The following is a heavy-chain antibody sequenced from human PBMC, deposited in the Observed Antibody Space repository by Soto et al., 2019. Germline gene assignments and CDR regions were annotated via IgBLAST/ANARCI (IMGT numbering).Heavy chain of an antibody. V-gene: IGHV1-69*01. J-gene: IGHJ4*02. D-gene: IGHD1-26*01. Sequence: QVQLVQSGAEVKKPGSSVKVSCKASGGTFSTYAITWVRQAPGQGLEWLGWIIPICGTTDYARKFQGRVTITAAESTSTVFIELSSLTSENTAVYYCARGVGAYYVDYWGQGTLVSGSS. CDR2: IIPICGTT. CDR3: ARGVGAYYVDY. CDR1: GGTFSTYA.